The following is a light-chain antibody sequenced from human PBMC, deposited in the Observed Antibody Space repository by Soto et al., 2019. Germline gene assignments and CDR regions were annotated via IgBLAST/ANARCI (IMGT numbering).Light chain of an antibody. V-gene: IGKV1-39*01. CDR2: AAS. CDR3: QQSYSTWT. J-gene: IGKJ1*01. CDR1: QTISSY. Sequence: IQMTQSPSSLSASLGDRVTITCRASQTISSYLNWYQQKPGRAPKLLIYAASNLESGVPSRFSGSGSGTDFTLTISSLQPEDFATYYCQQSYSTWTFGQGTKVDIK.